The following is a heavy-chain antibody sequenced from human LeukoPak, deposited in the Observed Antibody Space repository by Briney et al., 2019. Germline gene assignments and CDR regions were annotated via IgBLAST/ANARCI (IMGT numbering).Heavy chain of an antibody. Sequence: ASVKVSCKASGYTFTKYYIHWVRPAAGQGLKWMGVINPSGGSTSYAQKFQGRVTMTRDTSTSTVYMELSSLRSEDTAVYYCARSGSSGWYHFDLWGRGTLVTVSS. CDR2: INPSGGST. CDR1: GYTFTKYY. V-gene: IGHV1-46*01. J-gene: IGHJ2*01. CDR3: ARSGSSGWYHFDL. D-gene: IGHD6-19*01.